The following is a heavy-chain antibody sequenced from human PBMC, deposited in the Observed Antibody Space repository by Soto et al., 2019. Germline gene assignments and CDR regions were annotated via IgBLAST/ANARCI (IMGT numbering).Heavy chain of an antibody. V-gene: IGHV3-74*01. CDR1: GFTFSNSG. CDR3: VRDSHGDY. Sequence: EVQLVESGGGLVQPGGSLRLSFAGSGFTFSNSGMHGVRQAPGKGLEWVSRIDHDGPTDYADSVRGRFTISRDNAENTLYLQMNSLRPEDTAVYYCVRDSHGDYWGQGTLVTVSS. CDR2: IDHDGPT. J-gene: IGHJ4*02.